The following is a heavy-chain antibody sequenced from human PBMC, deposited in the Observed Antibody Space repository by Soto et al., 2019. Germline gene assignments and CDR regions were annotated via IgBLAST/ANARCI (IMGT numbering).Heavy chain of an antibody. D-gene: IGHD3-22*01. CDR2: IYHSGST. J-gene: IGHJ4*02. CDR3: ARDSLHGYYFYS. CDR1: GGSIRSGGPS. V-gene: IGHV4-30-2*01. Sequence: SETLPLTSAVSGGSIRSGGPSWSWIRQAPGKGLEWIGYIYHSGSTYYNPSLKSRVTISVDKSNTQFSLKLSSVTAADTAVYFFARDSLHGYYFYSCGQGTLVTVSS.